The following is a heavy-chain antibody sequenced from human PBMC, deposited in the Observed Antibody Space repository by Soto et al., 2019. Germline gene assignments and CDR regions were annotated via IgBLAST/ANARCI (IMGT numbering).Heavy chain of an antibody. CDR1: GYTFTSYA. D-gene: IGHD3-3*01. J-gene: IGHJ4*02. V-gene: IGHV1-3*01. CDR3: ARGPRDDFWSGYYYYFDY. Sequence: ASVKVSCKASGYTFTSYAMHWVRQAPGQRLEWMGWINAGNGNTKYSQKFQGRVTITRDTSASTAYMELSSLRSEDTAVYYCARGPRDDFWSGYYYYFDYWGQGTLVTVSS. CDR2: INAGNGNT.